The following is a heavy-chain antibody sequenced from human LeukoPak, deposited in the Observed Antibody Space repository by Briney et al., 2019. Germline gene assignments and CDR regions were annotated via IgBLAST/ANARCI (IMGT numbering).Heavy chain of an antibody. D-gene: IGHD1-26*01. Sequence: PGGSLRLSCAASGFTFSGYWMSWVRQTPEKGLGGGANIKQDGYEKYYVDSVKGRFTISRDNAKNSLYLQMNSLRADDTAIYYCARDKIVGPTTLDYWGQGTLVTVSS. CDR3: ARDKIVGPTTLDY. V-gene: IGHV3-7*01. J-gene: IGHJ4*02. CDR1: GFTFSGYW. CDR2: IKQDGYEK.